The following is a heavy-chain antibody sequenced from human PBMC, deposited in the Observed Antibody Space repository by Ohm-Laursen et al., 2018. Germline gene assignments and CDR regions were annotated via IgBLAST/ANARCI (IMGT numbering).Heavy chain of an antibody. J-gene: IGHJ4*02. D-gene: IGHD4-17*01. CDR2: MSTSGSTTHST. V-gene: IGHV4-4*07. CDR1: GGSISSFY. CDR3: ARLDSGDDY. Sequence: GTLSLTCTVTGGSISSFYWSWIRQPAGRGLEWIGRMSTSGSTTHSTTYNPSLNSRLTMSLDTSKNQFSLKLTSVTAADTAVYYCARLDSGDDYWGQGTLVSVSS.